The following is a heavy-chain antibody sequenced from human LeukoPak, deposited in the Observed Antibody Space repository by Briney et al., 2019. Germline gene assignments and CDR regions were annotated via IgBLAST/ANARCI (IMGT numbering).Heavy chain of an antibody. D-gene: IGHD2-2*02. V-gene: IGHV3-30-3*01. J-gene: IGHJ4*02. CDR2: ISYDGSNK. CDR3: ARAIVVVPAAISLSLGY. CDR1: GFTFSSYA. Sequence: PRGSLRLSCAASGFTFSSYAMHWVRQAPGKGLEWVAVISYDGSNKYYADSVKGRFTISRDNSKNTLYLQMNSLRAEDTAVYYRARAIVVVPAAISLSLGYWGQGTLVTVSS.